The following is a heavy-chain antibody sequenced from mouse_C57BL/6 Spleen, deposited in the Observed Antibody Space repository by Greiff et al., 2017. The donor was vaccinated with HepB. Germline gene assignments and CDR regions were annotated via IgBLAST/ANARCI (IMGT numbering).Heavy chain of an antibody. CDR2: IDPENGDT. CDR3: TTENLLLRSGAY. D-gene: IGHD1-1*01. Sequence: EVKLQESGAELVRPGASVKLSCTASGFNIKDDYMHWVKQRPEQGLEWIGWIDPENGDTEYASKFQGKATITADTSSNTAYLQLSSLTSEDTAVYYCTTENLLLRSGAYWGQGTLVTVSA. J-gene: IGHJ3*01. V-gene: IGHV14-4*01. CDR1: GFNIKDDY.